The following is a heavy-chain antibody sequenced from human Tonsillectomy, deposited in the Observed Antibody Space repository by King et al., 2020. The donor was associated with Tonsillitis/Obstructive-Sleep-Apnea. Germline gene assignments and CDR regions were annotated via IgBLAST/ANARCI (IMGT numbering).Heavy chain of an antibody. V-gene: IGHV3-23*04. CDR1: GFTFSSYA. CDR2: ISGSGGST. CDR3: AKDMLEGYDFWSGSLYFDY. D-gene: IGHD3-3*01. Sequence: VQLVQSGGGLVQPGGSLRLSCAASGFTFSSYAMSWVRQAPGKGLEWVSAISGSGGSTYYADSVKGRFTISRDNSKNTLYLQMNSLRAEDTAVYYCAKDMLEGYDFWSGSLYFDYWGQGTLVTVSS. J-gene: IGHJ4*02.